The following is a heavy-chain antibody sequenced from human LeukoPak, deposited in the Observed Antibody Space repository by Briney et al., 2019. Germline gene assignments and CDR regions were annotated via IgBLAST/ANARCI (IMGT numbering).Heavy chain of an antibody. CDR3: ARTEYNWFDP. J-gene: IGHJ5*02. V-gene: IGHV4-59*01. CDR2: ILYTGST. CDR1: GASINTYY. Sequence: SETLSLTCTVSGASINTYYWSWIRQPPGKGLEWIGYILYTGSTHYNPSFESRVTISVDTSKNQFSLQLTSVTAADTAIYYCARTEYNWFDPWGQGILVTVSS.